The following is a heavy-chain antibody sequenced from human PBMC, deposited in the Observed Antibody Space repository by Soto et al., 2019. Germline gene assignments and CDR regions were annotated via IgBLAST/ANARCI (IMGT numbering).Heavy chain of an antibody. CDR1: WYTFPADY. CDR2: ISPKSGGT. CDR3: ARPPGYISDWYYFDR. V-gene: IGHV1-2*02. Sequence: ASGKVSLSASWYTFPADYMRLGRQAPSQGFEWMGRISPKSGGTNYAQKFEGGVTMTWDTSLNTAYMELSSLISEDTAVYYCARPPGYISDWYYFDRWGQGNLVTVS. J-gene: IGHJ4*02. D-gene: IGHD3-9*01.